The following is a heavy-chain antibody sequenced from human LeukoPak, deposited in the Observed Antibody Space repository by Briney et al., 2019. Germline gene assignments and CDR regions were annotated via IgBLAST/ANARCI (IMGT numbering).Heavy chain of an antibody. J-gene: IGHJ2*01. CDR2: ISYDGSNK. CDR3: ARDNEQWLDDWYFDL. CDR1: GFTFSSYA. D-gene: IGHD6-19*01. Sequence: GGSLRLSCAASGFTFSSYAMHWVRQAPGKGLEWVAVISYDGSNKYYADSVKGRFTISRDNSKNTLYLQMNSLRAEDTAVYYCARDNEQWLDDWYFDLWGRGTLVTVSS. V-gene: IGHV3-30*04.